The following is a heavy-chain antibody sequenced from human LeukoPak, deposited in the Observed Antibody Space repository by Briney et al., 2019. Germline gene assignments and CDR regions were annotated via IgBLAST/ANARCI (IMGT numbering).Heavy chain of an antibody. Sequence: GASVKVSCKASGGTFSSYAISWVRQAPGQGLEWMGGIIPIFGTANYAQKFQGRVTITADESTSTAYMELSSLRSEDTAVYYCARAHYDSSGYYYENYYYYYMDVWGKGTTVTISS. V-gene: IGHV1-69*13. J-gene: IGHJ6*03. D-gene: IGHD3-22*01. CDR1: GGTFSSYA. CDR3: ARAHYDSSGYYYENYYYYYMDV. CDR2: IIPIFGTA.